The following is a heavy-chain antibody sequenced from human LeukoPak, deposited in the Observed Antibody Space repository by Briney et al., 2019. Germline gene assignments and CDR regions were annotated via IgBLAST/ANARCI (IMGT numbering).Heavy chain of an antibody. Sequence: GSLRLSCAASGFTFSDYYMSWIRQAPGKGLEWIGEINHSGSTNYNPSLKSRVTISLDTSRNQFSLKLNSVTAADTAVYYCAKSNGYGLVDIWGQGTMVTVSS. V-gene: IGHV4-34*08. CDR3: AKSNGYGLVDI. J-gene: IGHJ3*02. CDR1: GFTFSDYY. CDR2: INHSGST. D-gene: IGHD3-10*01.